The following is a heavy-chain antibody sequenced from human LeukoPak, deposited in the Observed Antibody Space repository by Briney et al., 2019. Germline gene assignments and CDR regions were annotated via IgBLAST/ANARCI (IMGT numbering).Heavy chain of an antibody. V-gene: IGHV1-69*01. CDR2: IIPIFGTA. J-gene: IGHJ4*02. D-gene: IGHD6-19*01. CDR3: ALVAGTGSDY. CDR1: GGTFSSYA. Sequence: SVKVSCKASGGTFSSYAISWVRQAPGQGLEWMGGIIPIFGTANYAQKFQGRVTITADESTSTAYMELSRLRSDDTAVYYCALVAGTGSDYWGQGTLVTVSS.